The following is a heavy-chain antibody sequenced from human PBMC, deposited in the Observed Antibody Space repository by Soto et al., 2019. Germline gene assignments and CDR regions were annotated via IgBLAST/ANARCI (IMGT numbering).Heavy chain of an antibody. V-gene: IGHV3-30*03. CDR2: ISYDGGET. J-gene: IGHJ4*02. CDR1: GFMFSNYG. CDR3: AITNVADASFHY. D-gene: IGHD2-8*01. Sequence: QVQLVESGGGVVHPGRSLSLSCAGSGFMFSNYGMHCVRRAPGKGLEWVAFISYDGGETFYADSVKGRFTNSRDNSEGALFLHMISLKKDDTAMYYCAITNVADASFHYCGQGTLVSVSS.